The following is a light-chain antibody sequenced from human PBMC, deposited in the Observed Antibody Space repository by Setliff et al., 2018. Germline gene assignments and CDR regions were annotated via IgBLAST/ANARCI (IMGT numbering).Light chain of an antibody. Sequence: QSVPTQPPSASGSPGQSLTISCTGTSNDVGAYNYVSWYQQHPGKAPKLMIYEVTKRPSGVPDRFSGSKSGNTASLTVSGLQGEDEADYYCSSYASSINPYVFGTGTKVTVL. V-gene: IGLV2-8*01. CDR2: EVT. J-gene: IGLJ1*01. CDR3: SSYASSINPYV. CDR1: SNDVGAYNY.